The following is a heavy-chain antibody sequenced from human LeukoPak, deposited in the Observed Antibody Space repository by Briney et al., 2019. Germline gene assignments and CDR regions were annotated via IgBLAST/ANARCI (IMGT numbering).Heavy chain of an antibody. D-gene: IGHD6-19*01. V-gene: IGHV1-69*06. Sequence: ASVKVSCKASGGTFSSYAISWVRQAPGQGLEWMGGIIPIFGTANYAQKFQGRVTITADKSTSTAYMELRSLRSDDTAVYYCVRVEEAVATPDYYYYYMDVWGKGTTVTVSS. J-gene: IGHJ6*03. CDR1: GGTFSSYA. CDR3: VRVEEAVATPDYYYYYMDV. CDR2: IIPIFGTA.